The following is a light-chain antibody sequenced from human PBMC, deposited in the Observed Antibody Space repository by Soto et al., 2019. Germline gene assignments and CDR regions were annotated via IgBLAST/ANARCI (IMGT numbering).Light chain of an antibody. J-gene: IGLJ6*01. V-gene: IGLV2-11*01. CDR1: SSDVGGYNY. CDR2: DVT. CDR3: QSYDSSLIDLI. Sequence: QSALTQPSSVSGSPGQSVTISCTGTSSDVGGYNYVSWYQQHPGKAPKLMIYDVTKRPSGVPDRFSGSKSGNTASLTISGLQAEDEADYYCQSYDSSLIDLIFGPGTKVTVL.